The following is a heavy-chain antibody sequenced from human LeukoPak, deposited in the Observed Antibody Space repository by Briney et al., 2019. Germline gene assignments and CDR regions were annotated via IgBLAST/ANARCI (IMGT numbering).Heavy chain of an antibody. J-gene: IGHJ6*03. Sequence: PSETLSLTCTVSGYSISSGYYWGWIRQPPGKGLEWIGSIYHSGSTYYNPSLKSRVTISVDTSTNQFSLKLSSVTAADTAVYYCARGAFYMDVWGKGTTVTVSS. CDR2: IYHSGST. CDR1: GYSISSGYY. V-gene: IGHV4-38-2*02. CDR3: ARGAFYMDV. D-gene: IGHD3-16*01.